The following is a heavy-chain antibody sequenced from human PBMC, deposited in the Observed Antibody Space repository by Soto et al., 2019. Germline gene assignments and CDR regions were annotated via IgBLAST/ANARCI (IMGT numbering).Heavy chain of an antibody. V-gene: IGHV1-69*01. CDR3: ARDGSVLEAAESYYYYYGMDV. D-gene: IGHD6-25*01. J-gene: IGHJ6*02. CDR1: GGTFSSYA. Sequence: QVQLVQSGAEVKKPGSSVKVSCKASGGTFSSYAISWVRQAPGQGLEWMGGIIPIFGTANYAQKFQGRVTITADESTSTAYMELSSLRSEDTAVYYCARDGSVLEAAESYYYYYGMDVWGQGTKVTVSS. CDR2: IIPIFGTA.